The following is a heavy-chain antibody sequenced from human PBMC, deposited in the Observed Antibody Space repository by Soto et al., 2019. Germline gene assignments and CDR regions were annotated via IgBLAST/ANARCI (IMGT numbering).Heavy chain of an antibody. CDR1: GCTFSSYA. D-gene: IGHD6-13*01. V-gene: IGHV1-69*13. Sequence: GXSVKVSCKASGCTFSSYAIRLVRQAPGQGLECMGGIIPIFGTANYAQKFQGRVTITADESTSTAYMELSSLRSEDTAVYYCARGEQLALNPFDDWGQGTLVTVSS. CDR3: ARGEQLALNPFDD. CDR2: IIPIFGTA. J-gene: IGHJ4*02.